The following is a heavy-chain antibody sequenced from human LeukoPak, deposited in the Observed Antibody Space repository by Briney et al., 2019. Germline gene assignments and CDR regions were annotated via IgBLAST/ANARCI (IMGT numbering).Heavy chain of an antibody. Sequence: GRSLRLSCAASGFTFSSYAMHWVRQAPGKGLKWVAVISYDGSNKYYADSVKGRFTISRDNSKNTLYLQMNSLRAEDTAVYYCARARSPFDYWGQGTLVTVSS. CDR2: ISYDGSNK. CDR1: GFTFSSYA. V-gene: IGHV3-30-3*01. CDR3: ARARSPFDY. J-gene: IGHJ4*02.